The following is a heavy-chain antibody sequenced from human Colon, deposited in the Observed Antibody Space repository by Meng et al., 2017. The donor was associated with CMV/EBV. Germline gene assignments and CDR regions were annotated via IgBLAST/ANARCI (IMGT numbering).Heavy chain of an antibody. CDR1: FICEDYN. J-gene: IGHJ4*02. Sequence: FICEDYNMHVGRQDQGKGLEWVSRISGDSGSTYYADSGKGRFAIPRDNSKYALYLQMNSLRTEDTALYYCAKFVVPAAIGYYFDYWGQGTLVTVSS. D-gene: IGHD2-2*02. CDR3: AKFVVPAAIGYYFDY. V-gene: IGHV3-43*01. CDR2: ISGDSGST.